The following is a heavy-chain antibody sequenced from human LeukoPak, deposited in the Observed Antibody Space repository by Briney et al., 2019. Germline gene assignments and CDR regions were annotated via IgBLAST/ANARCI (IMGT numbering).Heavy chain of an antibody. D-gene: IGHD4-23*01. CDR2: IYYSGST. V-gene: IGHV4-31*03. CDR1: GGSISSGGYY. CDR3: ARLDYGGNSECWFDP. J-gene: IGHJ5*02. Sequence: SETLSLTCTVSGGSISSGGYYWSWIRQHPGKGLECIGYIYYSGSTYYTPSLKSRVTISVDTSKNQFSLKLSPVTAADTAVYYCARLDYGGNSECWFDPWGQGTLVTVSS.